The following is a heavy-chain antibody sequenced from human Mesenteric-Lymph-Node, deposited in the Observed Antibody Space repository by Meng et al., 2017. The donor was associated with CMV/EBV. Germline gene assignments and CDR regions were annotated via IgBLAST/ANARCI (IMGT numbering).Heavy chain of an antibody. CDR2: ISWNGVSA. CDR3: ARNKTNYLDS. Sequence: LSCVASGFNFNDDAMSWVRQVSGKGLEWVSGISWNGVSAGYADSVKGRFTISRDNAKNSLYLQMDSLSTEDTALYYCARNKTNYLDSWDRGTMVTVSS. J-gene: IGHJ4*02. V-gene: IGHV3-20*04. CDR1: GFNFNDDA. D-gene: IGHD2-8*01.